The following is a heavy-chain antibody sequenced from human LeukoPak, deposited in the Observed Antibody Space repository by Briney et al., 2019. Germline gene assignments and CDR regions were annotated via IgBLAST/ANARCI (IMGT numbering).Heavy chain of an antibody. CDR2: INPNSGGT. D-gene: IGHD6-19*01. J-gene: IGHJ4*02. V-gene: IGHV1-2*02. CDR3: ARERQWLVRGGFDY. CDR1: GYTFTGYY. Sequence: ASVKVSCKASGYTFTGYYMHWVRQAPGQGLEWMGWINPNSGGTNYAQKFQGRVTMTRDTSISTAYMELSRLRSDDTAVYYCARERQWLVRGGFDYWGQRTLVTVSS.